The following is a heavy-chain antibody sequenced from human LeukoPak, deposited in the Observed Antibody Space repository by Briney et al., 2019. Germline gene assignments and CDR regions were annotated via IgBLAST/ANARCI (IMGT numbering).Heavy chain of an antibody. J-gene: IGHJ4*02. Sequence: GGSLRLSCEASGFSFSNYWMAWVRQAPGKGLEWVADINQNGGQSYYVDSVKGRFTLSRDNAKNSLFLQLNSLRAEDTAVYYCVKNSGWYCLDYWGQGITVIVSS. D-gene: IGHD6-13*01. V-gene: IGHV3-7*03. CDR3: VKNSGWYCLDY. CDR2: INQNGGQS. CDR1: GFSFSNYW.